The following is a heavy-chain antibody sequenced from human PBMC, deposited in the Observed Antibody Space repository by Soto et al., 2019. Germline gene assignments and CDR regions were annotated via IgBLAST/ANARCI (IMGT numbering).Heavy chain of an antibody. Sequence: GASVKVSCKASGYTFTSYAMHWVRQAPGQRLEWMGWINAGNGNTKYSQKFQGRVTITRDTSASTAYMELSSLRSEDTAVYYCAGGAYYYDSSGYEIGAFDIWGQGTMVTVSS. CDR2: INAGNGNT. J-gene: IGHJ3*02. CDR3: AGGAYYYDSSGYEIGAFDI. CDR1: GYTFTSYA. D-gene: IGHD3-22*01. V-gene: IGHV1-3*01.